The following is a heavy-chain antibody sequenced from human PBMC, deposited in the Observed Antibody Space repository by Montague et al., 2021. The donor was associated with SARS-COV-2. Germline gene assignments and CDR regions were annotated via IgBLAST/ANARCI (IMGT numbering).Heavy chain of an antibody. CDR2: IDHSRNT. CDR1: GGSFSGYY. Sequence: SETLSLTCAVYGGSFSGYYWSWIRQVPGKGLEWIGEIDHSRNTDXNPSLKSRVTISVDTSKNQFSLNLISVTAADTAVYYCARGRNPSRAYAYSSLRLVYFALDVWGQGTTVTVSS. D-gene: IGHD1-14*01. J-gene: IGHJ6*02. CDR3: ARGRNPSRAYAYSSLRLVYFALDV. V-gene: IGHV4-34*01.